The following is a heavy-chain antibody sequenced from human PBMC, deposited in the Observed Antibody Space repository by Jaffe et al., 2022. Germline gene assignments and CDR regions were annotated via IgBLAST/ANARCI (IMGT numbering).Heavy chain of an antibody. D-gene: IGHD2-15*01. CDR2: IYTSGST. J-gene: IGHJ4*02. CDR1: GGSISSGSYY. Sequence: QVQLQESGPGLVKPSQTLSLTCTVSGGSISSGSYYWSWIRQPAGKGLEWIGRIYTSGSTNYNPSLKSRVTISVDTSKNQFSLKLSSVTAADTAVYYCARENRSGGSWAPYYFDYWGQGTLVTVSS. V-gene: IGHV4-61*02. CDR3: ARENRSGGSWAPYYFDY.